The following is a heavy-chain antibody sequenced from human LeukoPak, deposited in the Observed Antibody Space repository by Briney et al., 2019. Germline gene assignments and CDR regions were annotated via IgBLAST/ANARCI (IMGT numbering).Heavy chain of an antibody. J-gene: IGHJ4*02. CDR3: ARRRSGSYSRFDY. Sequence: PSETLSLTCAVYGGSFSGYYWSWIRQPPGKGLEWIGEINHSGSTNYNPSLKSRVTISVDTSKNQFSLKLSSVTAADTAVYYCARRRSGSYSRFDYWGQGTLVTVSS. CDR1: GGSFSGYY. V-gene: IGHV4-34*01. D-gene: IGHD1-26*01. CDR2: INHSGST.